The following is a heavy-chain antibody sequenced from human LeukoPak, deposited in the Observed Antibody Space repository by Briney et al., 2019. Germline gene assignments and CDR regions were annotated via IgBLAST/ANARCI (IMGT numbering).Heavy chain of an antibody. CDR2: INASGGST. Sequence: GASVKVSCKASGYTFNRYYMHWVRQAPGQGLEWMGIINASGGSTNYAQKFQGRVTMTRDTSTSTIYMELSSLRFEDTAVYYCARSMTTVVTPFDSGPFDYWGQGTLVTVSS. D-gene: IGHD4-23*01. V-gene: IGHV1-46*02. CDR1: GYTFNRYY. J-gene: IGHJ4*02. CDR3: ARSMTTVVTPFDSGPFDY.